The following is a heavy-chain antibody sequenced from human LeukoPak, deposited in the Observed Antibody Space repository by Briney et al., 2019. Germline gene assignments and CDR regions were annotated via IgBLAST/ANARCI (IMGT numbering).Heavy chain of an antibody. D-gene: IGHD3-16*02. Sequence: GGSLRLSCAASGFTFSSYAMSWVRQAPGKGLEWVSAISGSGGSTYYADSVKGRFTISRDNSKNTLYLQMNSLRAEDTAVYYCARSGYDYVWGSYPSPFDYWGQGTLVTVSS. CDR1: GFTFSSYA. J-gene: IGHJ4*02. CDR3: ARSGYDYVWGSYPSPFDY. V-gene: IGHV3-23*01. CDR2: ISGSGGST.